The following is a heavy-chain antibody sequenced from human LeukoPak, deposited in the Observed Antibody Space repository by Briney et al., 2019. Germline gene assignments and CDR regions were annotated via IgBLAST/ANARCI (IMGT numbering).Heavy chain of an antibody. J-gene: IGHJ4*01. D-gene: IGHD1-1*01. Sequence: ASVKVSCKPSGYSFTAHYIHWVRQAPGQALQWLAYIDCGAGDTNYAQPFQGRVTVTRDKSINTAYLELSSLTFDDMAIYYCVRDPREPANDLDYWGRGTLVTVSS. V-gene: IGHV1-2*02. CDR3: VRDPREPANDLDY. CDR1: GYSFTAHY. CDR2: IDCGAGDT.